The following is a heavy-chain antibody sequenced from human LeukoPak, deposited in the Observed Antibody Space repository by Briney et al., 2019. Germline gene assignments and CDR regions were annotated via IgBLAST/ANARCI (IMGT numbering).Heavy chain of an antibody. CDR3: ARMRWYYDFWSGYLDGFDV. CDR1: GDSITSGHY. J-gene: IGHJ3*01. D-gene: IGHD3-3*01. CDR2: IYHSGKT. V-gene: IGHV4-38-2*01. Sequence: KPSETLSLTCAVSGDSITSGHYWGWIRQPPGKGLEWIGSIYHSGKTYYNPSLKSRVTISVDTSKNQFSLKLTSVTAADTAVYYCARMRWYYDFWSGYLDGFDVWGPRDNGHRLF.